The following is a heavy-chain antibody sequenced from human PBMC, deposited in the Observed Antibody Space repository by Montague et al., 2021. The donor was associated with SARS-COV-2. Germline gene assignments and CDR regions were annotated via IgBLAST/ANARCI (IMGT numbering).Heavy chain of an antibody. Sequence: SETLSLTCAVYGGPFSGYYWTWIRQSPGKGLEWIAEINHSGTTNYNFNPSLRSRVTISVDTSKSQFPLKLTSVTAADTGVYYCARWDPQTLTLIGLRGKSASDYWGQGTLVTVSS. D-gene: IGHD4-23*01. V-gene: IGHV4-34*01. CDR2: INHSGTT. CDR1: GGPFSGYY. J-gene: IGHJ4*02. CDR3: ARWDPQTLTLIGLRGKSASDY.